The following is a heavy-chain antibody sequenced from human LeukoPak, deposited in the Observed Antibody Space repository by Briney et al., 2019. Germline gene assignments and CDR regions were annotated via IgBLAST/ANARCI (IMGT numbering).Heavy chain of an antibody. V-gene: IGHV1-24*01. Sequence: ASVKVSCKVSGYTLTELSMHWVRQAPGKGLEWMGGFDPEDGETTCAQKFQGRVTMTEDTSTDTAYMELSSLRSEDTAVYYCATAVVPAARKDYWGQGTLVTVSS. CDR1: GYTLTELS. CDR3: ATAVVPAARKDY. CDR2: FDPEDGET. D-gene: IGHD2-2*01. J-gene: IGHJ4*02.